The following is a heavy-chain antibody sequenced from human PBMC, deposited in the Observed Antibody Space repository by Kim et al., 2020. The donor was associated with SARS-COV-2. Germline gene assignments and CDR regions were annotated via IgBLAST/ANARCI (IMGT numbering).Heavy chain of an antibody. CDR1: GFTFSSYE. CDR2: ISSSGSTI. V-gene: IGHV3-48*03. J-gene: IGHJ6*02. Sequence: LSLTCAASGFTFSSYEMNWVRQAPGKGLEWVSYISSSGSTIYYADSVKGRFTISRDNTKNSLYLQMNSLRAEDTAVYYCARDHVVAARPGYYYYYGMDVWGRGTTVTVSS. D-gene: IGHD6-6*01. CDR3: ARDHVVAARPGYYYYYGMDV.